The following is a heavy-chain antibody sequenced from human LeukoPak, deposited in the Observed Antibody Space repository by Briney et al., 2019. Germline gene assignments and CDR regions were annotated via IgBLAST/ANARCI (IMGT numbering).Heavy chain of an antibody. D-gene: IGHD2-15*01. J-gene: IGHJ4*02. CDR1: GFTFSGYA. CDR3: AKTMLRYCSGGSCYSRFDY. CDR2: ISGSGGST. V-gene: IGHV3-23*01. Sequence: GGSLRLSCAASGFTFSGYAMSWVRQAPGKGPEWVSAISGSGGSTYYADSVKGRFTISRDNSKNTLYLQMNSLRAEDTAVYYCAKTMLRYCSGGSCYSRFDYWGQGTLVTVSS.